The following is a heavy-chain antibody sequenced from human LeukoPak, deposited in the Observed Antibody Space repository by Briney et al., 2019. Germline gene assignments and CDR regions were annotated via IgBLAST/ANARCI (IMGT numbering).Heavy chain of an antibody. CDR1: GFTFDDYA. Sequence: HPGRSLRLSCAASGFTFDDYAMHWVRQAPGKGLEWVSGISWNSGSIGYADSVKGRFTISRDNAKNSLYLQMNSLRAEDTALYYCAKDMDPYGMDVWGQGTTVTVSS. V-gene: IGHV3-9*01. J-gene: IGHJ6*02. D-gene: IGHD3/OR15-3a*01. CDR2: ISWNSGSI. CDR3: AKDMDPYGMDV.